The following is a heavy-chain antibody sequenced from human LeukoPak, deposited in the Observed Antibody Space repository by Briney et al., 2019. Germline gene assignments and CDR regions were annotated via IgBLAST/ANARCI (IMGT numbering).Heavy chain of an antibody. D-gene: IGHD3-10*01. CDR1: EFTFSENY. CDR2: ISSSGSTI. V-gene: IGHV3-11*01. J-gene: IGHJ5*02. CDR3: AREGSGSRPWFDP. Sequence: GGSLRLSCVASEFTFSENYMSWIRQAPGKGLEWISYISSSGSTIYYADSVKGRFTVSRDNAKNSLYLQMNSLRAEDTAVYYCAREGSGSRPWFDPWGQGTLVTVSS.